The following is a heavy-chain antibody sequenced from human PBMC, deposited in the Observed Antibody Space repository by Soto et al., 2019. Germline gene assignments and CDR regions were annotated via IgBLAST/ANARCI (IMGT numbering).Heavy chain of an antibody. D-gene: IGHD1-1*01. V-gene: IGHV4-31*03. CDR3: ARVSQETPLPTGIWFDP. CDR1: GGSISSGGYY. J-gene: IGHJ5*02. Sequence: SETLSLTCTVSGGSISSGGYYWSWIRQHPGKGLEWIGYIYYSGSTYYNPSLKSRVTISVDTSKNQFSLKLSSVTAADTAVYYCARVSQETPLPTGIWFDPWGQGTLVTVSS. CDR2: IYYSGST.